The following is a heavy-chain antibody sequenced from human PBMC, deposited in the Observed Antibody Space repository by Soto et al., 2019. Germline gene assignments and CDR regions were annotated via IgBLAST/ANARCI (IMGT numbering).Heavy chain of an antibody. CDR3: ARTSIAGLRGYFDY. CDR1: GYSFNDYW. V-gene: IGHV5-51*01. J-gene: IGHJ4*01. CDR2: IHPDDSTI. Sequence: PGESLKISCKGSGYSFNDYWIAWVRHMPGKGLESLGIIHPDDSTIKYSPSFEGQVTISADRSISTAYLQLTFLEASDTAIYYCARTSIAGLRGYFDYWAQGTLVTVSS. D-gene: IGHD2-15*01.